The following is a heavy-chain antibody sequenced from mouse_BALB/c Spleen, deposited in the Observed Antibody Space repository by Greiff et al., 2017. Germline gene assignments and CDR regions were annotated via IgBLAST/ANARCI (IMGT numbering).Heavy chain of an antibody. CDR2: INPDSSTI. CDR1: GFDFSRYW. J-gene: IGHJ4*01. Sequence: EVKLEESGGGLVQPGGSLKLSCAASGFDFSRYWMSWVRQAPGKGLEWIGEINPDSSTINYTPSLKDKFIISRDNAKNTLYLQMSKVRSEDTALYYCARQEYGNYNYAMDYWGQGTSVTVSS. D-gene: IGHD2-10*02. V-gene: IGHV4-1*02. CDR3: ARQEYGNYNYAMDY.